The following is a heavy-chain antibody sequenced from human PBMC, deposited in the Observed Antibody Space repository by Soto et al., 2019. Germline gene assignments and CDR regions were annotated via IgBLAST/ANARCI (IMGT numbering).Heavy chain of an antibody. V-gene: IGHV5-51*01. CDR2: IYPGDSDT. CDR3: ARQYYDSSGYAGSDY. CDR1: GYSFTSYW. D-gene: IGHD3-22*01. J-gene: IGHJ4*02. Sequence: XESLNISCKGSGYSFTSYWIGWVRQMPGKGLEWMGIIYPGDSDTRYSPSFQGQVTISADKSISTAYLQWSSLKASDTAMYYCARQYYDSSGYAGSDYWGQETLVTVS.